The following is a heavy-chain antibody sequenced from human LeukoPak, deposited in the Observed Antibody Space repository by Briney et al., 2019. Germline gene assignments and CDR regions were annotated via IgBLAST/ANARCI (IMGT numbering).Heavy chain of an antibody. Sequence: GASVKVSCKVSGCTLTELSMHLVRQAPGKGLEWMGGFDPEDGGTIYAQKFQGTVPMTEDTTKDTAYMKLSSLRSEHTAVYYSATDRRGASGSYDHWGQGTLVTVSS. D-gene: IGHD1-26*01. V-gene: IGHV1-24*01. J-gene: IGHJ5*02. CDR1: GCTLTELS. CDR2: FDPEDGGT. CDR3: ATDRRGASGSYDH.